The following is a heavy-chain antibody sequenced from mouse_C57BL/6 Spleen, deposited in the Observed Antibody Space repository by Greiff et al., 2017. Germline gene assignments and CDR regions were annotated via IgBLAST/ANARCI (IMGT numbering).Heavy chain of an antibody. CDR1: GYTFTSYW. D-gene: IGHD2-4*01. Sequence: VQLQQPGAELVKPGASVKLSCKASGYTFTSYWMQWVKQRPGQGLEWIGEIDPSDSYTNYNQKFKGKATLTVDTSSSTAYMQLSSLTSEDSAVYYCARRGLRHYYAMDYWGQGTSVTVSS. V-gene: IGHV1-50*01. CDR2: IDPSDSYT. J-gene: IGHJ4*01. CDR3: ARRGLRHYYAMDY.